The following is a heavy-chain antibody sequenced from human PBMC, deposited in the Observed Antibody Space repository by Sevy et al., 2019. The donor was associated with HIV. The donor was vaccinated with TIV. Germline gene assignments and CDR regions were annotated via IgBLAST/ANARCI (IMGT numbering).Heavy chain of an antibody. CDR3: GTTREYYSYRSGYIDY. J-gene: IGHJ4*02. CDR2: FDPEDGET. CDR1: GYTLTELS. D-gene: IGHD3-22*01. V-gene: IGHV1-24*01. Sequence: ASVKVSCKVSGYTLTELSRHWVRQAPGKGLEWMGRFDPEDGETIYSQKFQGRVTMTEDPSTDTAYMELSSLRSEDTAVYYCGTTREYYSYRSGYIDYWGQGTLVTVSS.